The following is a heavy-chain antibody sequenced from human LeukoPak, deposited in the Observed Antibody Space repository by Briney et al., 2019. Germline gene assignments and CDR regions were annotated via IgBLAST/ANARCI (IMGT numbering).Heavy chain of an antibody. D-gene: IGHD2-15*01. CDR3: ARDWASWVGYYYYMDV. CDR2: ISAYNGNT. V-gene: IGHV1-18*01. CDR1: GYTFTSYG. J-gene: IGHJ6*03. Sequence: GASVKVSCKASGYTFTSYGISWVRQAPGQGLEWMGWISAYNGNTNYAQKLQGRVTMTTDTSTSTAYMELRSLRSDDTAVYYCARDWASWVGYYYYMDVWGKGTTVTISS.